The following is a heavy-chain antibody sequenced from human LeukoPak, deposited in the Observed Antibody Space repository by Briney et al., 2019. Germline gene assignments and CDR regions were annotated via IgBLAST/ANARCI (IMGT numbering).Heavy chain of an antibody. V-gene: IGHV4-30-4*01. CDR3: ARGVESDILTGYDPYFDY. D-gene: IGHD3-9*01. Sequence: SQTLSLTCTVSGGSLSSGDYYWSWLRQPPGKGLEWIGYIYYSGSTYYNPSLKSRVTISVDTSKNQFSLKLSSVTAADTAVYYCARGVESDILTGYDPYFDYWGQGTLVTVSS. J-gene: IGHJ4*02. CDR1: GGSLSSGDYY. CDR2: IYYSGST.